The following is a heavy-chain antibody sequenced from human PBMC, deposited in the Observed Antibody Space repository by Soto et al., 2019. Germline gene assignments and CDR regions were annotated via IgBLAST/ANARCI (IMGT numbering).Heavy chain of an antibody. Sequence: ASVKVSCKASGYTSTTYAMHWVCQAPGQRLEWLGWINAGNGNTKYSQKFQVRVTITRDTSASTAYMEVSGLRSEDTAMFYCAREGYYGSGSYNFWVQGTPVIVSS. J-gene: IGHJ4*02. D-gene: IGHD3-10*01. V-gene: IGHV1-3*01. CDR2: INAGNGNT. CDR3: AREGYYGSGSYNF. CDR1: GYTSTTYA.